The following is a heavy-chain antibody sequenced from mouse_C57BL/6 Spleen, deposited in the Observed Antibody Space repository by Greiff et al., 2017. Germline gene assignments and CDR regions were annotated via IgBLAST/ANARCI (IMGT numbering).Heavy chain of an antibody. CDR1: GYAFSSSW. D-gene: IGHD1-1*01. J-gene: IGHJ4*01. Sequence: VKLVESGPELVKPGASVKISCKASGYAFSSSWMNWVKQRPGKGLEWIGRIYPGDGDTNYNGKFKGKATLTADKSSSTAYMQLSSLTSEDSAVYFCARTPHYYGSSLYAMGYWGQGTSVTVSS. CDR2: IYPGDGDT. CDR3: ARTPHYYGSSLYAMGY. V-gene: IGHV1-82*01.